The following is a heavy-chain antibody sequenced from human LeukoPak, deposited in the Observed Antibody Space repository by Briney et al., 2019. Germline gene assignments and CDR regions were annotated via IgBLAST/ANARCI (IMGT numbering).Heavy chain of an antibody. J-gene: IGHJ6*02. CDR3: ARDTPHNYYYGMDV. V-gene: IGHV1-69*13. CDR1: GGTFSSYA. CDR2: IIPIFGTA. D-gene: IGHD2-15*01. Sequence: ASVKLSCKASGGTFSSYAISWVRHAPGQGLEWMGGIIPIFGTANYAQKYQGRVTITADESTSTAYMELSSLRSEDTAVYYCARDTPHNYYYGMDVWGQGTTVTVSS.